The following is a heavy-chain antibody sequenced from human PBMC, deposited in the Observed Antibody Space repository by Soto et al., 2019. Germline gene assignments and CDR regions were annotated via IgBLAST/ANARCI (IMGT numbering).Heavy chain of an antibody. Sequence: SSETLSLTCTVSSGSISSDYWSWIRQPPGKGLEWIGYIYYSGSTNYNPSLKSRVTISVDTSKKQFSLELSSVTAADTAVYYCARLRAGVHYDYWGQGTLVTVSS. CDR2: IYYSGST. V-gene: IGHV4-59*08. CDR1: SGSISSDY. J-gene: IGHJ4*02. D-gene: IGHD3-10*01. CDR3: ARLRAGVHYDY.